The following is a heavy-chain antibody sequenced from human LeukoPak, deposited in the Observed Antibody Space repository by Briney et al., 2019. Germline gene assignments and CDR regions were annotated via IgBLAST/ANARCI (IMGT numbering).Heavy chain of an antibody. CDR1: GYSFSSNW. D-gene: IGHD6-6*01. CDR2: IYPGDSET. J-gene: IGHJ6*02. Sequence: GESLKISCQGSGYSFSSNWVGWVRQMPGKGLDWMGLIYPGDSETRYSPSFQAQVTISADKSISTAYVQWTSLKASDTAVYYCARRGSRSSGVYYGLDVWGQGTTVTVSS. CDR3: ARRGSRSSGVYYGLDV. V-gene: IGHV5-51*01.